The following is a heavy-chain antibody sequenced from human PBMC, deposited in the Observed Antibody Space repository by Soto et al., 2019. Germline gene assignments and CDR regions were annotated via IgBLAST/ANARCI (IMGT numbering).Heavy chain of an antibody. CDR1: CGSISSYY. V-gene: IGHV4-59*01. CDR2: IYSSGST. CDR3: AATPRY. J-gene: IGHJ4*02. Sequence: SETLSLTCTVSCGSISSYYWSWIRQPPGKGLEWIGYIYSSGSTNYNPSLKGRVTMSLDTSKNQVSLNVTSVTAADTAVYYCAATPRYWGQGRLVTVSS.